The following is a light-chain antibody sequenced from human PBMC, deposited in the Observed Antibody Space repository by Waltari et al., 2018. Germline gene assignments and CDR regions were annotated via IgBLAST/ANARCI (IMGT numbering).Light chain of an antibody. J-gene: IGKJ4*01. CDR2: GAS. CDR3: QQYDGLVLT. Sequence: EIVLPQSPGTLSLSPGERATLSCRASQTVTYNFLNWYQQKPGQAPRLLIHGASSRATGIPDRFSGSGSGTDFTLTISRLEPDDFAVYYCQQYDGLVLTFGGGTKVEI. V-gene: IGKV3-20*01. CDR1: QTVTYNF.